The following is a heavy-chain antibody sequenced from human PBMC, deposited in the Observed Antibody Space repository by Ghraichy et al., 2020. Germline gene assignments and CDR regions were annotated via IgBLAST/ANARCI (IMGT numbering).Heavy chain of an antibody. V-gene: IGHV4-34*01. CDR2: INHSGST. CDR1: GGSFSGYY. CDR3: ARGQRAPALGGGYHYFDY. Sequence: SQTLSLTCAVYGGSFSGYYWSWIRQPPGKGLEWIGEINHSGSTNYNPSLKSRVTISVDTSKNQFSLKLSSVTAADTAVYYCARGQRAPALGGGYHYFDYWGQGTLVTVSS. J-gene: IGHJ4*02. D-gene: IGHD3-22*01.